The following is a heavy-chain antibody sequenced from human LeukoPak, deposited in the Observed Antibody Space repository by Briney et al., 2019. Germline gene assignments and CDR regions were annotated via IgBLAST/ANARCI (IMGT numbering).Heavy chain of an antibody. Sequence: SETLSLNCAVYGGSFSGYYWSWIRQPPGKGLEWIGEINHSGSTNYNPSLKSRVTISVDTSKNQFSLKLSSVTAADTAVYYCARSYYDFWSGYYTLYFDYWGQGTLVTVSS. V-gene: IGHV4-34*01. D-gene: IGHD3-3*01. CDR1: GGSFSGYY. CDR3: ARSYYDFWSGYYTLYFDY. J-gene: IGHJ4*02. CDR2: INHSGST.